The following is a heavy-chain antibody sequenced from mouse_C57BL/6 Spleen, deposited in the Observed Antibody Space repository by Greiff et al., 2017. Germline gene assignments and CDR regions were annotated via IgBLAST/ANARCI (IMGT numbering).Heavy chain of an antibody. CDR3: ASEGDGYYPAGFGC. D-gene: IGHD2-3*01. J-gene: IGHJ3*01. Sequence: VQLQQSVAELVRPGASVKLSCTASGFNIKNTYMHWVRQRPEQGLEWIGRIGPADGNTKSAPKFQGKATITADTSTNTAYLQLSSLTSEDTAIDYCASEGDGYYPAGFGCWGQGTLVTVA. CDR2: IGPADGNT. V-gene: IGHV14-3*01. CDR1: GFNIKNTY.